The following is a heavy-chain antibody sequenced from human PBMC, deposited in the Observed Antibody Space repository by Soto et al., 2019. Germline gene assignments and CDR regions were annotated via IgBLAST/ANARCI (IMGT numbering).Heavy chain of an antibody. CDR1: GYTLTESS. Sequence: ASVKVSCKVSGYTLTESSMHWVRQAPGKGLEWMGGFDPEDGETIYAQKFQGRVTMTEDTSTDTAYMELSSLRSEDTAVYYCATEVYCSSTSCPRRTTTKGMDVWGQGTTVTVSS. V-gene: IGHV1-24*01. CDR2: FDPEDGET. CDR3: ATEVYCSSTSCPRRTTTKGMDV. D-gene: IGHD2-2*01. J-gene: IGHJ6*02.